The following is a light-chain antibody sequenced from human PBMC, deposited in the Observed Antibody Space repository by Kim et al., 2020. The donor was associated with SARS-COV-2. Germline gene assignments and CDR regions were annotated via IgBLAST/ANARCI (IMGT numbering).Light chain of an antibody. Sequence: EIVLTQSPGTLSLSPGERATLSCRASQSVSSGYLAWYQQKPGQAPRLLIYGESSRATGIPDRFSGSGSGTDFTLTISRLEPEDFAVYYCQQFGSSPLYTFGQGTKLEI. J-gene: IGKJ2*01. CDR1: QSVSSGY. CDR2: GES. V-gene: IGKV3-20*01. CDR3: QQFGSSPLYT.